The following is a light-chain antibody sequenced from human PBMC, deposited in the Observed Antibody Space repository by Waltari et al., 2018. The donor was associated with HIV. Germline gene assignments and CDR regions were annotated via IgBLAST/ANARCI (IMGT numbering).Light chain of an antibody. Sequence: QSVLTQPPSASGTPGQRVTISCSGSSSIIGTNGVNWYQQLPGTATKLIIYFNNRRPSGVPDLFSGSKAGTSASLAISGLQSEDEADYYCAAWDDSLTANWVFGGGTKLTVL. CDR3: AAWDDSLTANWV. J-gene: IGLJ3*02. CDR1: SSIIGTNG. CDR2: FNN. V-gene: IGLV1-44*01.